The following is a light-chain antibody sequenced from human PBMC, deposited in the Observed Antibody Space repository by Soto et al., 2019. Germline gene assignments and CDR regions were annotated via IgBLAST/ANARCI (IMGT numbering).Light chain of an antibody. CDR3: SSYAASKKLV. CDR2: EVS. Sequence: QSALTQPPSASGSPGQSVTISCTGTTSDVGGYDYVSWYQQHPGKAPKLMIYEVSKRPSGVPDRVSGSKSGNTASLTVSGLQAEDEADYYCSSYAASKKLVFGGGTKVTVL. CDR1: TSDVGGYDY. V-gene: IGLV2-8*01. J-gene: IGLJ2*01.